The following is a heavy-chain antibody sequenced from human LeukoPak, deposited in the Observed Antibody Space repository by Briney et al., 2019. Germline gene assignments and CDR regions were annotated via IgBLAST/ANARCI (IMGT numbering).Heavy chain of an antibody. CDR2: INWNGGST. CDR3: ARATTRYFDHNAAFDI. V-gene: IGHV3-20*04. J-gene: IGHJ3*02. Sequence: GGSLRLSCAASGFTFDDYGMSWVRQAPGKGLEWVSGINWNGGSTGYADSVNGLFIIFRDNDKNSLYLQMNSLRAWGTALYYCARATTRYFDHNAAFDIWGQGTTVTVSS. CDR1: GFTFDDYG. D-gene: IGHD3-9*01.